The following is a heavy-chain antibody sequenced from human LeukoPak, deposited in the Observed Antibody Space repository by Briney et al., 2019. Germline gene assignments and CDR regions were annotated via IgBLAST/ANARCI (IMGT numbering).Heavy chain of an antibody. CDR2: INASGTT. CDR1: GDSISDYY. CDR3: TRGLTAAYDYNWFDS. D-gene: IGHD5-12*01. V-gene: IGHV4-4*07. J-gene: IGHJ5*01. Sequence: SETLSLTCSVSGDSISDYYWTWIRQPAGKGLEWIGRINASGTTRYNPSLKSRLAMSVDTSKNQFSLKLTSVTAADTAVYFCTRGLTAAYDYNWFDSWGQGTLVTVSS.